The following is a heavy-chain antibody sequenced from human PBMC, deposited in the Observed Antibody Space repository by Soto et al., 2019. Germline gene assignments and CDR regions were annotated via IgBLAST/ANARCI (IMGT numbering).Heavy chain of an antibody. J-gene: IGHJ4*02. CDR1: GFTFSSYA. D-gene: IGHD1-26*01. CDR3: ARGSGENYYDFDY. CDR2: MSGRVGTT. V-gene: IGHV3-23*01. Sequence: LRLSCAASGFTFSSYAMSWVRQAPGKGLEWVSTMSGRVGTTFYADSVKGRFTISRDNSKNALYLRMNILRAEDTAIYYCARGSGENYYDFDYWGQGTLVTVSS.